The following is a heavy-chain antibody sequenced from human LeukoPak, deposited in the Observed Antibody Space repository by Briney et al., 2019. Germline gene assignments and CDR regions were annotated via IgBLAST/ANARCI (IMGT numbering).Heavy chain of an antibody. V-gene: IGHV3-30*18. CDR3: AKDRVATTGYFDY. D-gene: IGHD5-12*01. Sequence: GRSLRLSCAASGFTFGSYGMHWVRQAPGKGLEWVAVISYDGSNKYYADSVKSRFTISRDNSKNTLYLQMNSLRAEDTAVYYCAKDRVATTGYFDYWGQGTLVTVSS. J-gene: IGHJ4*02. CDR2: ISYDGSNK. CDR1: GFTFGSYG.